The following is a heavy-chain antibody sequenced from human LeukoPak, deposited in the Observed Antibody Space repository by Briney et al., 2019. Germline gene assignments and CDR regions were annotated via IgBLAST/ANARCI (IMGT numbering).Heavy chain of an antibody. CDR3: AREWLSSGDSHYSH. CDR1: GYTFSNYA. J-gene: IGHJ4*02. D-gene: IGHD2-15*01. V-gene: IGHV1-3*01. Sequence: ASVKVSCKASGYTFSNYAIHWVRQAPGQRLEWMGWINSGNGNTEYSQEFQGRFAITRDTSAGTAYMDLSSLRPDDTAVYFCAREWLSSGDSHYSHWGQGTLVTVSS. CDR2: INSGNGNT.